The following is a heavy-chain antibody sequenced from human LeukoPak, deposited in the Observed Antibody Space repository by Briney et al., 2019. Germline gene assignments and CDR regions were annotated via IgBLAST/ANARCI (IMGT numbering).Heavy chain of an antibody. CDR2: IIPIFGTA. CDR3: ARLTGYSYSDYYYYMDV. V-gene: IGHV1-69*06. CDR1: GGTFSSYA. J-gene: IGHJ6*03. D-gene: IGHD5-18*01. Sequence: SVKVSCKASGGTFSSYAISWVRQAPGQGREWMGGIIPIFGTANYAQKFQGRLTITADKSTSTAYMELSRLRSEETAVYYCARLTGYSYSDYYYYMDVWGKGTTVTVSS.